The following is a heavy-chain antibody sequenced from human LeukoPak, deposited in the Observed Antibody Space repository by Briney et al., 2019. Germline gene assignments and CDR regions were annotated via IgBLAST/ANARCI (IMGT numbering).Heavy chain of an antibody. D-gene: IGHD3-9*01. V-gene: IGHV1-18*01. Sequence: ASVKVSCKTSGYTFTSYAISWVRQAPGQGLEWMGWISGHTGKTSFAQKFQGRVTLTTHTSTSTAYMELRSLRSDDTAVYYCARSYDIFHNYMDVWGKGTTVTVS. CDR2: ISGHTGKT. J-gene: IGHJ6*03. CDR3: ARSYDIFHNYMDV. CDR1: GYTFTSYA.